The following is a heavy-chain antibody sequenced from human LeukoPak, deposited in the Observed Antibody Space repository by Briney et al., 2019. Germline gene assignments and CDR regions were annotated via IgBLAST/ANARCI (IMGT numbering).Heavy chain of an antibody. J-gene: IGHJ6*02. Sequence: GGSLRLSCAASGFTFSSYGMHWVRQAPGKGLEWVAVIWYGGSNKYYADSVKGRFTISRDNSKNTLYLQMNSLRAEDTAVYYCARDPYDYYDSSGYVGYYYGMDVWGQGTTVTVSS. CDR2: IWYGGSNK. CDR3: ARDPYDYYDSSGYVGYYYGMDV. D-gene: IGHD3-22*01. V-gene: IGHV3-33*01. CDR1: GFTFSSYG.